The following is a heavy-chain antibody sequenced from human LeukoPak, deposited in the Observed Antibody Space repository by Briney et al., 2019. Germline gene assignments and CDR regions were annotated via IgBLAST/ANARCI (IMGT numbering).Heavy chain of an antibody. V-gene: IGHV4-59*01. CDR1: GGSISTYY. CDR3: ARVYCSSSNCYDYYFDY. J-gene: IGHJ4*02. Sequence: SETLSLTCTVSGGSISTYYWSWIRQPPGKGLEWIGYIDYSGSTNYNPSLKSRVTISVDTPKNQFSLKLSSVTAADTAVYYCARVYCSSSNCYDYYFDYWGQGPWSPSPQ. D-gene: IGHD2-2*01. CDR2: IDYSGST.